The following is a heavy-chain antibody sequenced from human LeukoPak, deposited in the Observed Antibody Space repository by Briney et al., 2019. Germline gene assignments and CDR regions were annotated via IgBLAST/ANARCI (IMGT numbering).Heavy chain of an antibody. V-gene: IGHV4-38-2*02. Sequence: SETLSLTCTVSGYSISSNYYWGWIRQPPGKGLEWIGNIYHSGSISYNPSLKSRVTISVDTSKNQFSLKLTSVTAADTAVYYCARALEGTTGRFDYWGQGTLVTVSS. CDR1: GYSISSNYY. J-gene: IGHJ4*02. CDR3: ARALEGTTGRFDY. D-gene: IGHD1-7*01. CDR2: IYHSGSI.